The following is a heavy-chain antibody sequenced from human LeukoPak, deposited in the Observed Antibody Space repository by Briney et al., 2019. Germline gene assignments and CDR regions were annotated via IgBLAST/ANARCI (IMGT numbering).Heavy chain of an antibody. Sequence: GGSLRLSCAASGFTFSSYSMNWVRQAPGKGLEWVSYISSSSSTIYYADSVKGRFTISRDNAKNSLYLQMNSLRAEDTAVYYCARPPRYYDFWSGYHSSNYWYFDLWGRGTLVTVSS. J-gene: IGHJ2*01. V-gene: IGHV3-48*01. CDR2: ISSSSSTI. CDR3: ARPPRYYDFWSGYHSSNYWYFDL. D-gene: IGHD3-3*01. CDR1: GFTFSSYS.